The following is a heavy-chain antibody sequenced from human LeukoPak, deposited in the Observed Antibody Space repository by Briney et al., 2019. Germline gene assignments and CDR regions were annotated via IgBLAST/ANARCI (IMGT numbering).Heavy chain of an antibody. CDR3: ARRYYDFWSGYFQEGAFDI. Sequence: PGGSLRLSCAASGFTFSSYWMSWVRQAPGKGLEWVANIKQDGSEKYYVDSVKGRFTISRDNAKNSLYLQMNSLRAEDTALYYCARRYYDFWSGYFQEGAFDIWGQGTMVTVSS. J-gene: IGHJ3*02. V-gene: IGHV3-7*03. CDR2: IKQDGSEK. D-gene: IGHD3-3*01. CDR1: GFTFSSYW.